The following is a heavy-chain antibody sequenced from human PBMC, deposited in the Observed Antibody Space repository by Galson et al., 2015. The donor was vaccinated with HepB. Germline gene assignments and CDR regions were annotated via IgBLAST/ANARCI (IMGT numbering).Heavy chain of an antibody. J-gene: IGHJ3*02. Sequence: SLRLSCAASGFTFSSYGMHWVRQAPGKGLEWVAVISYDGSNKYYADSVKGRFTISRDNSKNTLYLQMNSLRAEDTAVYYCAKGYVLPLGGAFDIWGQGTMVTVSS. D-gene: IGHD3-16*01. CDR1: GFTFSSYG. CDR3: AKGYVLPLGGAFDI. V-gene: IGHV3-30*18. CDR2: ISYDGSNK.